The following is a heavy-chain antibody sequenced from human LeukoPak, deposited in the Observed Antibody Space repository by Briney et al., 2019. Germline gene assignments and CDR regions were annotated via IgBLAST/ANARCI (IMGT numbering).Heavy chain of an antibody. CDR2: IYYSGST. D-gene: IGHD3-3*01. CDR1: GGSISIYY. CDR3: ARGRLLFGVVTPYGMDV. V-gene: IGHV4-59*08. J-gene: IGHJ6*02. Sequence: PSETLSLTCTVYGGSISIYYWSWIRQPQGKGLEWIGYIYYSGSTNYNPSLKSRVTISVDTSKNQFSLKLSSVTAADTAVYYCARGRLLFGVVTPYGMDVWGQGTTVTVSS.